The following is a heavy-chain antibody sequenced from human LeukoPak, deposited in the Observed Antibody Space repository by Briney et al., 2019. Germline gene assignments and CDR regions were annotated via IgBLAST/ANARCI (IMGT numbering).Heavy chain of an antibody. CDR1: GYTFTGYY. J-gene: IGHJ4*02. V-gene: IGHV1-2*02. D-gene: IGHD3-3*01. CDR2: INPNSGGT. CDR3: ARAVNGIFLTDY. Sequence: GASAKVSCKASGYTFTGYYMHWVRQAPGQGLEWMGWINPNSGGTNYAQKFQGRVTMTRDTSISTAYMELSRLRSDDTAVYYCARAVNGIFLTDYWGQGTLVTVSS.